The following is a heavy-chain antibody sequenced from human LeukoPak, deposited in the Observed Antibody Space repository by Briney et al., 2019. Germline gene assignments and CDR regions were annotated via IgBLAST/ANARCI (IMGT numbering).Heavy chain of an antibody. Sequence: GRSLRLSCAASGFTFSSYGMHWVRQAPGKGLEWVAVIWYDGSNKYYADSVKGRFTISRDNSKNTLYLQMNSLRAEDTAVYYCARWKSLKGTFDYWGQGTLVTVSS. J-gene: IGHJ4*02. V-gene: IGHV3-33*01. CDR2: IWYDGSNK. CDR3: ARWKSLKGTFDY. D-gene: IGHD1-7*01. CDR1: GFTFSSYG.